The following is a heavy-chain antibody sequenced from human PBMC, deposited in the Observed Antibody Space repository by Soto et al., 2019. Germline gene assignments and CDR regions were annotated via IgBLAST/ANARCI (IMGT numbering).Heavy chain of an antibody. D-gene: IGHD6-19*01. CDR3: ARSAGWYAIHA. CDR2: VFHTGTT. Sequence: QVQLQESGPGLVKPSGTLSLTCAVSGDSVSSPYYWCWVRQPPGKGLEWIGEVFHTGTTSYNPSLSGRVTISMDKSIHQFSLDLSSVTAADTAVYYCARSAGWYAIHAWGPGTLVIVSS. CDR1: GDSVSSPYY. V-gene: IGHV4-4*02. J-gene: IGHJ5*02.